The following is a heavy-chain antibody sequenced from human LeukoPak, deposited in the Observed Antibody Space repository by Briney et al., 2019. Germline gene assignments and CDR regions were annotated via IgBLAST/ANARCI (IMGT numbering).Heavy chain of an antibody. CDR3: ASGKMSSSWRFDY. J-gene: IGHJ4*02. V-gene: IGHV1-69*06. CDR1: GGTFSSYA. Sequence: SVKVSCKASGGTFSSYAISWVRHAPGQGLEWMGGIIPIFGTANYAQKFQGRVTITADKSTSTAYMELSSLRSEDTAVYYCASGKMSSSWRFDYWGQGTLVTVSS. CDR2: IIPIFGTA. D-gene: IGHD6-13*01.